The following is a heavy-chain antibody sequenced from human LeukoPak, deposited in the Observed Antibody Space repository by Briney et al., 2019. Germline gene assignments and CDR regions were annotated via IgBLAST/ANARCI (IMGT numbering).Heavy chain of an antibody. D-gene: IGHD2-21*01. CDR1: GFTFSSYW. CDR3: VRGKLWWNY. Sequence: GGSLRLSCAASGFTFSSYWMHWVRQAPGRGLVWVSRINSDGGSTTYADSVRGRFTISRDNAKNTLYLQMNSLRAGDTAVYYCVRGKLWWNYWGQGTLVTVSS. CDR2: INSDGGST. J-gene: IGHJ4*02. V-gene: IGHV3-74*01.